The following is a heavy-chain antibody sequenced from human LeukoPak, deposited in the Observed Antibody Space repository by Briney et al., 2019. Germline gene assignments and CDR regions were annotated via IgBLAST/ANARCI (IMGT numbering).Heavy chain of an antibody. CDR3: ARGHGVGATRNYYYYGMDV. CDR2: INPSGGST. D-gene: IGHD1-26*01. CDR1: GYTFTSYY. J-gene: IGHJ6*02. V-gene: IGHV1-46*01. Sequence: GASVKVSCKASGYTFTSYYMHWVRQAPGQGLEWMGIINPSGGSTSYAQKFQGRVTMTRDTSTSTVYMELSSLRSEDTAVYYCARGHGVGATRNYYYYGMDVWGQGTTVTVSS.